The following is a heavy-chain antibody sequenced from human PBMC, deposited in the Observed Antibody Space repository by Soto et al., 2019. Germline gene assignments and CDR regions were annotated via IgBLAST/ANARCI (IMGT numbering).Heavy chain of an antibody. J-gene: IGHJ4*02. CDR2: ISGSGAST. Sequence: PGGSLRLSCAASGFTFRSYAMSWVRQAPGKGLEWVSAISGSGASTYYADSVKGRFTISRDNSKNTLYLQMNTLRAEDTAVYYCGRLFDSGHGPFDYSGQGTLVTVSS. D-gene: IGHD3-10*01. CDR3: GRLFDSGHGPFDY. CDR1: GFTFRSYA. V-gene: IGHV3-23*01.